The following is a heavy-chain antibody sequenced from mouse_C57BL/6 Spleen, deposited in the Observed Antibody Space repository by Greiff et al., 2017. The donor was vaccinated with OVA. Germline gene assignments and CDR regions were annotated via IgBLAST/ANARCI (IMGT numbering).Heavy chain of an antibody. Sequence: EVQLQQSGPGLVKPSQSLSLTCSVTGYSITSGYYWNWIRQFPGNKLEWMGYISYDGSNNYNPSLKNRISITRDTSKNQFFLKLNSVTTEDTATYYCAREAITTVWDAMDYWGQGTSVTVSS. V-gene: IGHV3-6*01. J-gene: IGHJ4*01. CDR3: AREAITTVWDAMDY. CDR2: ISYDGSN. CDR1: GYSITSGYY. D-gene: IGHD1-1*01.